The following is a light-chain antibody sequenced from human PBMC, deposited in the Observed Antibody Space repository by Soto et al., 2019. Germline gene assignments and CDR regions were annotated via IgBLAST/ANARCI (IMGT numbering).Light chain of an antibody. J-gene: IGKJ3*01. CDR3: HQYGSTPFT. V-gene: IGKV3-20*01. CDR2: GAS. CDR1: QSVSTNY. Sequence: EIVLTQSPGTLSLSPGDRATLSCRASQSVSTNYLAWYQQKLGQAPRLLIYGASSRATGIPDRFSGSGSGTDFTLTISRLEPEDFAVYYCHQYGSTPFTCGPGTKVDIK.